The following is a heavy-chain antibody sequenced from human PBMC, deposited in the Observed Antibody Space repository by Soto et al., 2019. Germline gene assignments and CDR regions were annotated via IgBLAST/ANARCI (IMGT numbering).Heavy chain of an antibody. J-gene: IGHJ4*02. V-gene: IGHV3-33*01. CDR1: GFTFSSYG. Sequence: QVQLVESGGGVVQPGRSLRLSCAASGFTFSSYGMHWVRQAPGKGLEWVAVIWYDGSNKYYADSVKGRFTISRDNSKNTLYLQMNSLRAEDTAVYYCARDQAHYYDSSGRPSNGVVYWGQGTLVTVSS. CDR3: ARDQAHYYDSSGRPSNGVVY. D-gene: IGHD3-22*01. CDR2: IWYDGSNK.